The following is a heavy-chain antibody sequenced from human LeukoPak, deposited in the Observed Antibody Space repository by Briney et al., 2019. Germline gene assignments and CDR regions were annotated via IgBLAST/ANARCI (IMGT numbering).Heavy chain of an antibody. V-gene: IGHV4-59*12. Sequence: SETLSLTSTVSGGSTSSYYWSWSRQPPGKGLEGMGDIYYSGSTNYNPSLKSRVTISVDKSKNQFSLKLTSVTAADTAVYYCARESCTSSSCYARYYYGMDVWGKGATVTVSS. D-gene: IGHD2-2*01. J-gene: IGHJ6*04. CDR1: GGSTSSYY. CDR2: IYYSGST. CDR3: ARESCTSSSCYARYYYGMDV.